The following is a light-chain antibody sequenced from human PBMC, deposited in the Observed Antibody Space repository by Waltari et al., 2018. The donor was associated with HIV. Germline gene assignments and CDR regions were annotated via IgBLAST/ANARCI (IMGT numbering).Light chain of an antibody. CDR3: AVWDGSLSAWL. CDR2: RNN. V-gene: IGLV1-47*01. CDR1: SSNLGNNF. J-gene: IGLJ3*02. Sequence: QSVLTQSPSTSASPGQRVTISCSGTSSNLGNNFVSCYQRLPGTAPKLLIFRNNQRPSGVPDRFSGSKSDTSASLVISVLRSEDEAEYFCAVWDGSLSAWLFGGGTKVAVL.